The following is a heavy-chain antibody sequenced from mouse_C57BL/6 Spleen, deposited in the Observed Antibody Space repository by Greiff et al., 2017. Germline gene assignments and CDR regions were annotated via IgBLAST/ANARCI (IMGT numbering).Heavy chain of an antibody. D-gene: IGHD2-1*01. CDR3: TRECHYGIYCDY. J-gene: IGHJ2*01. Sequence: EVQGVESGEGLVKPGGSLKLSCAASGFTFSSYAMSWVRQTPEKRLEWVAYLSSGGDYIYYADTVKGRFTISRDNARNTLYLQMSSLKSEDTAMYYCTRECHYGIYCDYWGQGTTLTVSS. CDR2: LSSGGDYI. V-gene: IGHV5-9-1*02. CDR1: GFTFSSYA.